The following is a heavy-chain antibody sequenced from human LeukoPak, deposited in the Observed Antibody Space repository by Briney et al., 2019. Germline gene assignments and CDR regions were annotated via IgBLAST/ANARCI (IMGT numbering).Heavy chain of an antibody. CDR1: GFTFSNYW. V-gene: IGHV3-7*01. CDR2: IKQDGSEK. CDR3: ARSSLASDAFDI. Sequence: GGSLRLSCVASGFTFSNYWMSWVRQAPGKGLEWVANIKQDGSEKCYVDSVKGRFTISRDNAKNSLYLQMNSLRAEDTAVYYCARSSLASDAFDIWGQGTMVTVSS. D-gene: IGHD6-13*01. J-gene: IGHJ3*02.